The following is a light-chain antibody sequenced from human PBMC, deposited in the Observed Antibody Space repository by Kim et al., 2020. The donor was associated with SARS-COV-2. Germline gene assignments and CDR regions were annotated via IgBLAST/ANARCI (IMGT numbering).Light chain of an antibody. CDR2: DDR. Sequence: VAPGKTAGCTCGGTNIGRKGVQWYPERPGHAPVLVIYDDRDRPSGLPSRFSGSNSGNTATLTISRVEAGDEADYYCQVWDSSSVVFGGGTQLTVL. CDR1: NIGRKG. J-gene: IGLJ2*01. CDR3: QVWDSSSVV. V-gene: IGLV3-21*03.